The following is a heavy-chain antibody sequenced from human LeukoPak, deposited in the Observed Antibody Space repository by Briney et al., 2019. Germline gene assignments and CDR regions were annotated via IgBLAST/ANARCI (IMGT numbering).Heavy chain of an antibody. CDR3: ARSSEGRYYYDSSGFNYYYYYMDV. CDR1: IDSFTNYY. J-gene: IGHJ6*03. D-gene: IGHD3-22*01. CDR2: VNDSGGT. Sequence: SETLSLTCAVYIDSFTNYYWNWIRQTPGKGLEWIGEVNDSGGTNINPSLRSRVILSVDTSKNQFSLKLSSVTAADTAVYYCARSSEGRYYYDSSGFNYYYYYMDVWGKGTTVTISS. V-gene: IGHV4-34*01.